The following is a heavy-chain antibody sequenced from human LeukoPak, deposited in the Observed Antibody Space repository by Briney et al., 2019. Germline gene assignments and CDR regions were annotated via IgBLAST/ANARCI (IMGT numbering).Heavy chain of an antibody. D-gene: IGHD4-17*01. CDR1: GFTFSSYA. J-gene: IGHJ6*03. V-gene: IGHV3-64*01. Sequence: SGGSLRLSCAASGFTFSSYAMHRVRQAPGKGLEYVSAISSNGGSTYYANSVKGRFTISRDNSKNTLYLQMGSLRAEDMAVYYCARGSLRSHYYYYYMDVWGKGTTVTVSS. CDR2: ISSNGGST. CDR3: ARGSLRSHYYYYYMDV.